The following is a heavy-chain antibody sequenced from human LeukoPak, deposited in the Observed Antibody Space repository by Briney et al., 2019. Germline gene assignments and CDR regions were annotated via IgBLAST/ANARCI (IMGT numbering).Heavy chain of an antibody. D-gene: IGHD3-10*01. CDR2: IKSKTDGGTT. V-gene: IGHV3-15*01. CDR1: GFTFSNAW. Sequence: GGALRLSCAASGFTFSNAWLCSVPQAPGKGLEWVGRIKSKTDGGTTDYAAPAKGRFTISTDDSKNTLYLQMNSLKTEDTAAYYCTTDPVLLWFGEFNDWGQGTLVTVSS. CDR3: TTDPVLLWFGEFND. J-gene: IGHJ4*02.